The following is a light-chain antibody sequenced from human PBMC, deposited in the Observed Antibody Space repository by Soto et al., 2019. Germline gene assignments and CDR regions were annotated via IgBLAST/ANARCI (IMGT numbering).Light chain of an antibody. CDR3: QQYNNWPLT. J-gene: IGKJ1*01. Sequence: EIVLIQSPATLSLSPGEGATLSCRAGQSVSTNLAWYRQKPGQAPRLLIYGASTRATGIPARFSGSGSGTEFTLTISSLQSEDFAVYYCQQYNNWPLTFGQGTKVDIK. CDR1: QSVSTN. V-gene: IGKV3-15*01. CDR2: GAS.